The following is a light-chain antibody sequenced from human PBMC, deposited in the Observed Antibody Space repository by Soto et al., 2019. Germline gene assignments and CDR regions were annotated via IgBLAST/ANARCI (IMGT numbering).Light chain of an antibody. V-gene: IGKV3-11*01. CDR3: QQRSNWPRT. J-gene: IGKJ1*01. CDR1: QSVGSY. CDR2: DES. Sequence: EIVLIQSPATLSLSPGDSATLSCRASQSVGSYLAWYQHKPGQAPRLLISDESNRATGIPDRFSGSGSETDLTLTISRLEPEDSAVYYCQQRSNWPRTXGQGTKVDIK.